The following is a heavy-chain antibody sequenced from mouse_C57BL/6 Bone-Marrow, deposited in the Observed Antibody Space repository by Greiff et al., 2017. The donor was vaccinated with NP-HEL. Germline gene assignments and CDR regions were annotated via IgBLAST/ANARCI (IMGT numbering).Heavy chain of an antibody. V-gene: IGHV3-6*01. J-gene: IGHJ2*01. CDR3: ARGGYFDY. CDR1: GYSITSGYY. CDR2: ISYDGSN. Sequence: ESGPGLVKPSQSLSLTCSVTGYSITSGYYWNWIRQLPGNKLEWMGYISYDGSNNYNPSLKNRISITRDTSKNQFFLKLNSVTTEDTATYYCARGGYFDYWGQGTTLTVSS.